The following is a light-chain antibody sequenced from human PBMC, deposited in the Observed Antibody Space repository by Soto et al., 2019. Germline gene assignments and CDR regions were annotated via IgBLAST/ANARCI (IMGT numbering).Light chain of an antibody. V-gene: IGKV1-9*01. CDR2: AAS. Sequence: DIQWTHSPSFLSASVLYRITITCRASQGISSYLAWFQQRPGKAPKLLIHAASTLESGVPSRFSGSGSGTEFTLTISSLQPEDFATYYCQQYNSYPGTFGQGTKVDIK. J-gene: IGKJ1*01. CDR1: QGISSY. CDR3: QQYNSYPGT.